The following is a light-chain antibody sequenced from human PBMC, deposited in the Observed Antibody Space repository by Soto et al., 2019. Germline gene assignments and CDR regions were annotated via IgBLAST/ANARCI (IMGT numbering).Light chain of an antibody. CDR3: QQYHSSPLT. Sequence: DIQMTQSPSSLSASVGDRVTITCRASHDINNYLAWFQQKPGKAPKSLIYGASTLRSGVPSKFSGSGSGTYFTLTISSLQPEDFATYYCQQYHSSPLTFGGGTKVEIK. CDR1: HDINNY. J-gene: IGKJ4*01. V-gene: IGKV1-16*02. CDR2: GAS.